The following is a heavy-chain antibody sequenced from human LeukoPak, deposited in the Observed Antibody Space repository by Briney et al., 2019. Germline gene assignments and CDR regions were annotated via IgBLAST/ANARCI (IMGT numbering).Heavy chain of an antibody. V-gene: IGHV4-31*03. J-gene: IGHJ4*02. Sequence: PSETLSLTCTVSGGSISSGGYYWSWIRQHPGKGLECIGYIYYSGSTYYNPSLKSRVTISVDTSKNQFSLKLSSVTAADTAVYYCARFLSPFADCGGDCYRYYFDYWGQGTLVTASS. CDR3: ARFLSPFADCGGDCYRYYFDY. D-gene: IGHD2-21*02. CDR2: IYYSGST. CDR1: GGSISSGGYY.